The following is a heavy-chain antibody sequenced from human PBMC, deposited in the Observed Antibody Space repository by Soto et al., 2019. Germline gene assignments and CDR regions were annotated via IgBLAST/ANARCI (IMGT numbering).Heavy chain of an antibody. D-gene: IGHD3-3*01. CDR3: ARGVLEWLLRDSYYYYMDV. Sequence: QVQLQESGPGLVKPSETLSLTCTVSGDSISSSYWNWIRQAPGKGLEWIGYIEDTGSTNYNPSLKSRVTLSVDPSNNQYSWKLSSVTAADTAVYYCARGVLEWLLRDSYYYYMDVWGKGTTVTVSS. J-gene: IGHJ6*03. CDR1: GDSISSSY. CDR2: IEDTGST. V-gene: IGHV4-59*01.